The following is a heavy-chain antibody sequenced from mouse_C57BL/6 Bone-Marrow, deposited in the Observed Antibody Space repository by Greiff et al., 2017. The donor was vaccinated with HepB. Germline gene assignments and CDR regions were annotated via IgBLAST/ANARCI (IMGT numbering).Heavy chain of an antibody. CDR2: ISSGGDYI. V-gene: IGHV5-9-1*02. CDR3: TRDRYWYFDV. CDR1: GFTFSSYA. J-gene: IGHJ1*03. Sequence: EVHLVESGEGLVKPGGSLKLSCAASGFTFSSYAMSWVRQTPEKRLEWVAYISSGGDYIYYADTAKGRFTISRDNARNTLYLQMSSLKSEDTAMYYCTRDRYWYFDVWGTGTTVTVSS.